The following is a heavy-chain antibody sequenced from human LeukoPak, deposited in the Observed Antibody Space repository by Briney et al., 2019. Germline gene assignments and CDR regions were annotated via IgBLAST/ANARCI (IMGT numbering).Heavy chain of an antibody. J-gene: IGHJ4*02. D-gene: IGHD3-22*01. CDR2: MYYRGST. CDR1: GGSISSSSHY. Sequence: SETLSLTCTVSGGSISSSSHYWGWIRQPPGKGLEWIGSMYYRGSTYYNPSLKSRVTISVDTSKNQFSLKLSSVTAADTAVYYCARGDYYDSSGYPVSFDSWGQGTLVTVSS. V-gene: IGHV4-39*07. CDR3: ARGDYYDSSGYPVSFDS.